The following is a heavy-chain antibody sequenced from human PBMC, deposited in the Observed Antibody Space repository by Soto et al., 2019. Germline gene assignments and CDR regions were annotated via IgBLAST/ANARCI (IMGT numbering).Heavy chain of an antibody. V-gene: IGHV3-23*01. J-gene: IGHJ6*03. CDR2: ISGSGGST. D-gene: IGHD2-2*01. Sequence: TGGSLRLSCAASGFTFSSYAMSWVRQAPGKGLEWVSAISGSGGSTYYADSVKGRFTISRDNSKNTLYLQMNSLRAEDTAVYYCAKDGLSSRAYYYYMDVWGKGTTVTVSS. CDR3: AKDGLSSRAYYYYMDV. CDR1: GFTFSSYA.